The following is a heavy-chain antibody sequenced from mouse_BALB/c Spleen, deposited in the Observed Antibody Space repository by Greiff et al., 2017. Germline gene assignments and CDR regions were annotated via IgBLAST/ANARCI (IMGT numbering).Heavy chain of an antibody. CDR3: ARGATATPLAD. CDR1: GYTFTTYP. CDR2: FHPYNDDT. J-gene: IGHJ3*01. Sequence: QVQLQPSGAELVKPGASVTLSCTAFGYTFTTYPIEWMKQNHGKSLEWIGNFHPYNDDTKYNEKFKGKAKLTVEKSSSTVYLELSRLTSDDSAVYYCARGATATPLADGGQGTLVIVSA. V-gene: IGHV1-47*01. D-gene: IGHD1-2*01.